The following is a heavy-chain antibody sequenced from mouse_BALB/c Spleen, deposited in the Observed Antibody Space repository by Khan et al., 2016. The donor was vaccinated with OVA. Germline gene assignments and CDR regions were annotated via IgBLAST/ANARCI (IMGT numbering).Heavy chain of an antibody. Sequence: VQLKQSGAELVKPGASVKLSCTASGFNIKDTYIHWVKQRPEQGLEWIGRIDPANGDIKNDSKFQDKATITADTSSNTAYLQLSSLTSEDTAVYYCATFYGNPFAYWGQGTLVSVSA. CDR1: GFNIKDTY. CDR2: IDPANGDI. D-gene: IGHD2-10*01. J-gene: IGHJ3*01. CDR3: ATFYGNPFAY. V-gene: IGHV14-3*02.